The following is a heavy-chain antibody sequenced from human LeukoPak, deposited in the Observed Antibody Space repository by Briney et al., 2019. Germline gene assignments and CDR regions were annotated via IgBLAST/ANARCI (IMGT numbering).Heavy chain of an antibody. D-gene: IGHD2-2*01. Sequence: GGSLRLSCAVSGFTVSSNYMTWVRQAPGKGLEWVSVIHSGGNTYYADSVKGRFTISRDNSKDTLYLQMNSLRAEDTAVYYCASQPPHCSSTSCYIAYWGQGTLVTVSS. V-gene: IGHV3-53*01. CDR1: GFTVSSNY. CDR3: ASQPPHCSSTSCYIAY. J-gene: IGHJ4*02. CDR2: IHSGGNT.